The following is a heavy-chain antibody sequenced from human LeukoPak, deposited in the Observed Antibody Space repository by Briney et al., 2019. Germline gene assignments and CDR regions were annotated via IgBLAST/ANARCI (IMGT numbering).Heavy chain of an antibody. CDR2: IDHRGST. V-gene: IGHV4-34*01. CDR3: VTPIGDSSTSEH. Sequence: SETLSLTCAVYGGSFSGYYWSWSRQPPGKGLEWVGEIDHRGSTNYNPSLKSRVTISVDTSKNQFSLRLSSVTTADTAVYYCVTPIGDSSTSEHWGQGTLVTVSS. J-gene: IGHJ4*02. CDR1: GGSFSGYY. D-gene: IGHD6-13*01.